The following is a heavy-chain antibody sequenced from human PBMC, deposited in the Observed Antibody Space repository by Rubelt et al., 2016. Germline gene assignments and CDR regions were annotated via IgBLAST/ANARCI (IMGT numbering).Heavy chain of an antibody. V-gene: IGHV1-3*01. Sequence: KASGYTFSSYPLHWVRQAPGQRLEWKGRINAGDGNTKYSQKFQDRVTITRDTSASTAYMELNSLRSEDTAVYYCARGRTDYYYGMDVWGQGTTVTVSS. CDR3: ARGRTDYYYGMDV. CDR1: GYTFSSYP. CDR2: INAGDGNT. J-gene: IGHJ6*02.